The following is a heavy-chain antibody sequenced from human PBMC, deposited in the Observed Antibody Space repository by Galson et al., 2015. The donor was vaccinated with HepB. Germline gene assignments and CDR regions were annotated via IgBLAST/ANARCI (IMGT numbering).Heavy chain of an antibody. V-gene: IGHV4-59*01. J-gene: IGHJ4*02. CDR3: ARAVDYYDTTGRYYLDY. D-gene: IGHD3-22*01. CDR2: VSYRGTT. Sequence: LSLTCTVSRGSINSYYWHWIRQPPAKGLEWIGYVSYRGTTNYNPSLKSRVTISVDTSKNHFSLKLTSVTAADTAVYYCARAVDYYDTTGRYYLDYWGQGTLVTVSS. CDR1: RGSINSYY.